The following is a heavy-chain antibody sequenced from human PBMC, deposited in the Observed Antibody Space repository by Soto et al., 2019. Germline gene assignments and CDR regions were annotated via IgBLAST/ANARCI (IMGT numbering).Heavy chain of an antibody. Sequence: QVQLEESGGGVVQPGRSLRLSCAASGFTFSDYAMHWVRHAPGKGLEWVAVISYDGTNKYHADSVKGQLTISRDNSANTLYLQMNSLGPEDTAVYYCAKDYDSGSSQYFHHFYGVDVWGQGTTVTVSS. CDR2: ISYDGTNK. V-gene: IGHV3-30*18. D-gene: IGHD3-10*01. J-gene: IGHJ6*02. CDR1: GFTFSDYA. CDR3: AKDYDSGSSQYFHHFYGVDV.